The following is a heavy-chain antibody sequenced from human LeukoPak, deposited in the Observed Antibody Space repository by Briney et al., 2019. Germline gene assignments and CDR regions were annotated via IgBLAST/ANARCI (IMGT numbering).Heavy chain of an antibody. CDR1: GGSISSYY. J-gene: IGHJ5*02. D-gene: IGHD2-15*01. CDR3: ARGEFGGGAGEDIVVVVATTWWFDP. V-gene: IGHV4-34*01. Sequence: SETLSLTCTVSGGSISSYYWSWIRQPPGKGLEWIGEINHSGSTNYNPSLKSRVTISVDTSKNQFSLKLSSVTAADTAVYYCARGEFGGGAGEDIVVVVATTWWFDPWGQGTLVTVSS. CDR2: INHSGST.